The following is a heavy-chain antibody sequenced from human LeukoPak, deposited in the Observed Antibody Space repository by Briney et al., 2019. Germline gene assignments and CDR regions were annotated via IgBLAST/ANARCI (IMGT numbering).Heavy chain of an antibody. CDR3: AKGSGYHYYYYMDV. CDR1: GFTFDDYA. V-gene: IGHV3-9*03. J-gene: IGHJ6*03. CDR2: IDWNSGSI. Sequence: GRSLRLSCAASGFTFDDYAMHWVRQAPGKGLEWVSGIDWNSGSIGYADSVKGRLTISRDNAKNSLYLQMNSLRAEDMALYYCAKGSGYHYYYYMDVWGKGTTVTVSS.